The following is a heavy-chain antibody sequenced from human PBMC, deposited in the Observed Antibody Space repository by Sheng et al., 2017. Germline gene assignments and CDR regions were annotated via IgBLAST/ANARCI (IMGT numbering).Heavy chain of an antibody. D-gene: IGHD1-26*01. CDR3: ARDIVPGPAEYLRY. J-gene: IGHJ1*01. Sequence: QVQLVESGGGVVQPGRSLRLSCSVSGFIFSDYGMHWVRQTPGKGLEWVAVVSYDGNNKDYVDSVKGRFTISRDNSQNTIYLHMNSLRTEDTAVYYCARDIVPGPAEYLRYWGQGTLVTVSS. CDR1: GFIFSDYG. V-gene: IGHV3-30*03. CDR2: VSYDGNNK.